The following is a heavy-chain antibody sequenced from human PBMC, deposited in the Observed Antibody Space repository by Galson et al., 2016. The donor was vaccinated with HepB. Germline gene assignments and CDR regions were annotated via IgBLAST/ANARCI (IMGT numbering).Heavy chain of an antibody. J-gene: IGHJ2*01. CDR3: ASGTTVTTSNSFWYFDL. Sequence: SLRLSCAASGFTFSSYAMPWVRQAPGKGLDWVSTTSGSGGETHYADSVKGRFTFSRDNSKNTMYVQMTSLRAEDTAVYYCASGTTVTTSNSFWYFDLWGRGTLVTVSS. D-gene: IGHD4-17*01. V-gene: IGHV3-23*01. CDR2: TSGSGGET. CDR1: GFTFSSYA.